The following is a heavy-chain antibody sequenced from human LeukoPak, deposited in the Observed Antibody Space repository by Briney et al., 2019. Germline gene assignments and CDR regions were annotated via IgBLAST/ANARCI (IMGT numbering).Heavy chain of an antibody. CDR3: ARLGYSYGPEDYYYYGMDV. J-gene: IGHJ6*04. Sequence: GESLKISCKGSGYSFTSYLIGWVRQMPGKGLEWMGIIYPGDSDTRYSPSFQGQVTISADKSISTAYLQWSSLKASDTAMYYCARLGYSYGPEDYYYYGMDVWGKGTTVTVSS. D-gene: IGHD5-18*01. CDR2: IYPGDSDT. V-gene: IGHV5-51*01. CDR1: GYSFTSYL.